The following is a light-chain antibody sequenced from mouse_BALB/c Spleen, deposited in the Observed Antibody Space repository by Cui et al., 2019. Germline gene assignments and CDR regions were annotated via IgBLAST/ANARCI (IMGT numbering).Light chain of an antibody. V-gene: IGKV4-57*01. J-gene: IGKJ5*01. CDR2: STS. Sequence: QIFFTQSPAIMSASPGEKVTITCSASSSVSYMHWFQQKPGTSPKLWIYSTSNLASGVPARFSGSGSGTSYSLTISRMEAEDAATYYCQQRSSYPLTFGAGTKLELK. CDR3: QQRSSYPLT. CDR1: SSVSY.